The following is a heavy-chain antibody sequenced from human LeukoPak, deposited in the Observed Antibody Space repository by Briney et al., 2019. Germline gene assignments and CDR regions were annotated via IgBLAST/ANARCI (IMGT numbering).Heavy chain of an antibody. J-gene: IGHJ4*02. CDR2: ISYSSTYI. CDR1: GFTFSSYS. Sequence: GGSLRLSCAASGFTFSSYSMNWVRQAPGKGLEWVSSISYSSTYIYYADSVKGRSTISRDNAKNSLYLQMNSLRAEDTAVYYCARDRVVYGDSPNFDYWGQGTLVTVSS. CDR3: ARDRVVYGDSPNFDY. D-gene: IGHD4-17*01. V-gene: IGHV3-21*01.